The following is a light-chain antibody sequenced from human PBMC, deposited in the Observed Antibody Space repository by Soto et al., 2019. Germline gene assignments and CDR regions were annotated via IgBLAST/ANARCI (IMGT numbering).Light chain of an antibody. V-gene: IGKV2-28*01. CDR1: QSLLHHNGHNY. CDR2: LSF. Sequence: DIVMTQSPLSLPVTPGEPASISCRSCQSLLHHNGHNYLDWYLQKPGQSPQVLIYLSFNRASGVPDRFSGSGSGTDFTLKISRVEAEDVGVYYCIQTLQAPYTFGQGTKLEIK. CDR3: IQTLQAPYT. J-gene: IGKJ2*01.